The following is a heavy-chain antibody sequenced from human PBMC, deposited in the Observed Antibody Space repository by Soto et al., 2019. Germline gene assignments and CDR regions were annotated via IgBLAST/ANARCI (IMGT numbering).Heavy chain of an antibody. D-gene: IGHD1-1*01. CDR2: ISAHNGNT. CDR1: GYAFTTYG. J-gene: IGHJ4*02. Sequence: QVHLVQSGAEVKKPGASVKVSCKGSGYAFTTYGISWVRQAPGQGLEWMGWISAHNGNTNYAQKLQGRVTVTRYTSTSPDYMELRSLRSDDTAVYYCARGRYGDYWGQGALVTVSS. V-gene: IGHV1-18*01. CDR3: ARGRYGDY.